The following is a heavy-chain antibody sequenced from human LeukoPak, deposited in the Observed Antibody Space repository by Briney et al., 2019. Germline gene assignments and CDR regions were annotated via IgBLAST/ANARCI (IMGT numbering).Heavy chain of an antibody. V-gene: IGHV1-69*02. CDR1: GGTFSSYT. D-gene: IGHD3-16*01. J-gene: IGHJ6*03. Sequence: SVKVSCKASGGTFSSYTISWVRQAPGQGLEWMGRIIPILGIANYAQKFQGRVTITADKSTSTAYMELSSLRSEDTAVYYCARNLAPWGDYYYYMDVWGKGTTVTVSS. CDR3: ARNLAPWGDYYYYMDV. CDR2: IIPILGIA.